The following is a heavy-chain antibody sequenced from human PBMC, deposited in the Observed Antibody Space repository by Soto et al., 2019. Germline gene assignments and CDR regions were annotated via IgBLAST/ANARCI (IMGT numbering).Heavy chain of an antibody. CDR2: IDEDGSTT. J-gene: IGHJ4*02. Sequence: GGSLRLSCTVSGFIFSDHAMNWVRQAPGKGLEWVSSIDEDGSTTHYADSVKGRFTISRDGSKNTLYLRMDSLRAEDTALYYCARVLYGFSYGKCDYWGQGTLVTVSS. CDR3: ARVLYGFSYGKCDY. D-gene: IGHD1-1*01. CDR1: GFIFSDHA. V-gene: IGHV3-23*01.